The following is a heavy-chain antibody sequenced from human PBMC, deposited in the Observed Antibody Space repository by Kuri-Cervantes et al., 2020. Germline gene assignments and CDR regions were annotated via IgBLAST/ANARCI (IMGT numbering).Heavy chain of an antibody. V-gene: IGHV3-30*03. CDR1: EFTFSSYR. CDR3: ARNGARDGGYAQEIYGLDV. CDR2: ISYEGSNS. Sequence: GGSLRLSCAASEFTFSSYRMHWVRQAQGKGRGWVAVISYEGSNSNYADSVKGRFTISRDNSRNTLYLQMSSLRAEDTAVYYCARNGARDGGYAQEIYGLDVWGQGTTVTVSS. D-gene: IGHD5-12*01. J-gene: IGHJ6*02.